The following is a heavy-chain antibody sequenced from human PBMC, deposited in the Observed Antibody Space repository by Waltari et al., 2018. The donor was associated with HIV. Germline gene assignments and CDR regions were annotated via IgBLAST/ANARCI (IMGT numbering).Heavy chain of an antibody. CDR1: GFSLRSYG. D-gene: IGHD5-18*01. CDR3: ARERGYTSPFDY. V-gene: IGHV3-33*01. CDR2: IWYDGTDE. J-gene: IGHJ4*02. Sequence: QVQLVESGGGVVEPGRSLSLTCVRSGFSLRSYGIHWVRQAPGKGLEWVAVIWYDGTDEYYVDSVKGRFTISRDNSKNTVYLQMSSLRAEDTGVYFCARERGYTSPFDYWGQGTLVTVSS.